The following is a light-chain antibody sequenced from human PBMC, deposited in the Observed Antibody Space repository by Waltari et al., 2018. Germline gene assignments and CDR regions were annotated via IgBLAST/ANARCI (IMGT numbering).Light chain of an antibody. CDR3: SSYTTSSTVYV. Sequence: QSALTQPASVSGSPGQSITISCTGTSSDVGTYDYVSCYQQHPGKAPKLMIYDVTKRPSGIANRFSGSKSGNTASLTISGLQAEDEADYYCSSYTTSSTVYVFGTGTKVTVL. CDR2: DVT. V-gene: IGLV2-14*03. CDR1: SSDVGTYDY. J-gene: IGLJ1*01.